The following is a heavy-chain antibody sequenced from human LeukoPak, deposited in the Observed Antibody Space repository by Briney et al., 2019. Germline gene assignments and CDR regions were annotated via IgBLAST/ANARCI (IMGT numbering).Heavy chain of an antibody. D-gene: IGHD1-1*01. V-gene: IGHV3-23*01. CDR1: GFTFSSYA. CDR2: ISGSGGST. J-gene: IGHJ6*03. CDR3: AKGEIGNYYYYMDD. Sequence: GGSLRLSCAASGFTFSSYAMSWVRQAPGKGLEWVSAISGSGGSTYYADSVKGRFTISRDNSKNTLYLQMNSLRAEDTAVYYCAKGEIGNYYYYMDDWGKGTTVTVSS.